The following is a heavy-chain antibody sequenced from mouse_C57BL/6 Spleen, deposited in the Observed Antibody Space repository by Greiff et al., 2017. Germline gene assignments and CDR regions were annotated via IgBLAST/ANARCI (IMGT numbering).Heavy chain of an antibody. J-gene: IGHJ4*01. D-gene: IGHD2-3*01. Sequence: EVMLVESGGGLVKPGGSLKLSCAASGFTFSDYGMHWVRQAPEKGLEWVAYISSGSSTIYYADTVKGRFTISRDNAKNTLFLQMTSLRSEDTAMYYCARPYGYYDYYAMDYWGQGTSVTVSS. CDR1: GFTFSDYG. CDR3: ARPYGYYDYYAMDY. CDR2: ISSGSSTI. V-gene: IGHV5-17*01.